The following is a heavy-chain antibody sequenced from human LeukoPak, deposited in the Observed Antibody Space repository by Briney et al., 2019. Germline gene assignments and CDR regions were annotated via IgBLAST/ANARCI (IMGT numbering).Heavy chain of an antibody. CDR3: ARDYAESGPNYGMDV. CDR1: GFTLSDYY. D-gene: IGHD1-26*01. CDR2: ICSSSSYT. V-gene: IGHV3-11*06. Sequence: GGSLRLSCAASGFTLSDYYMSWVRQAPGEGLGWVSYICSSSSYTNYADSVKGRFTISRDNAKNSLYLQMNSLRAEDTAVYYCARDYAESGPNYGMDVWGKGTTVTVSS. J-gene: IGHJ6*04.